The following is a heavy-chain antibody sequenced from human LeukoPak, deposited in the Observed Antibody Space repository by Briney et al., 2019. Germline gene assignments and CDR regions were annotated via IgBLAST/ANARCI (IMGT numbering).Heavy chain of an antibody. CDR3: ARGDDAFDF. V-gene: IGHV1-18*01. Sequence: ASVKVSCKASGYTFANYGIIWVRQARGQGLEWLGWINTYNGHTNYVQKLQDRVTVTTDTSTSTVYMELRSLRSDDTALYYCARGDDAFDFWGQGTLVTVSS. J-gene: IGHJ3*01. CDR1: GYTFANYG. CDR2: INTYNGHT.